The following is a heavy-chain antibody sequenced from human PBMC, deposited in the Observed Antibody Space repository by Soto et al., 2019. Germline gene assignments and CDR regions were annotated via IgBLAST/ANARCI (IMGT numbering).Heavy chain of an antibody. V-gene: IGHV5-51*01. D-gene: IGHD1-20*01. CDR1: GYSFNSYW. Sequence: GESLNISCKASGYSFNSYWIGWVRQMPGKGLEWMGIVHPGNSDIRYSPSFQGQVTVSVDRSISTAYLQWSSLKASDTAMYYCAALTGATFHWGQGTLVTVSS. CDR3: AALTGATFH. CDR2: VHPGNSDI. J-gene: IGHJ4*02.